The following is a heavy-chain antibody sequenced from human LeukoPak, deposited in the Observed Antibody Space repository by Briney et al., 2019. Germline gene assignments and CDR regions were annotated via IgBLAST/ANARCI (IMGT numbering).Heavy chain of an antibody. CDR1: GYTFTSYD. CDR3: SSTFGGNSTIHYYYYMDV. J-gene: IGHJ6*03. D-gene: IGHD4-23*01. CDR2: MNPNSGNT. Sequence: ASVKVSCKASGYTFTSYDINWVRQATGQGLEWMGWMNPNSGNTGYAQKFQGRVTITTDESTSTAYMKLRSLRSEDTAVYYCSSTFGGNSTIHYYYYMDVWGKGTTVTVSS. V-gene: IGHV1-8*01.